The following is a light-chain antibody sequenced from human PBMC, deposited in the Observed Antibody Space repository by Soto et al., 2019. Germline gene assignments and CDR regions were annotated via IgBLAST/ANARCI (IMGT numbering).Light chain of an antibody. Sequence: PGERATLSCRASESVSSSYLAWYQQKPGQAPSLLIYGASTRATGIPDRFSGSGYGTDFTLTISRLEPEDSALYYCQQYGGSPRTFGQGTKVEIK. CDR2: GAS. J-gene: IGKJ1*01. CDR1: ESVSSSY. V-gene: IGKV3-20*01. CDR3: QQYGGSPRT.